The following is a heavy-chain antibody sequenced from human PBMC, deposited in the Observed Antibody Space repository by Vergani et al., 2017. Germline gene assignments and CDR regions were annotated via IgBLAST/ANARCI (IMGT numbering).Heavy chain of an antibody. CDR1: GYTFTSYA. CDR3: ARVGGYRRIV. V-gene: IGHV1-3*01. CDR2: INAGNGNT. Sequence: QVQLVQSGAEVKKPGPSVKVSCKASGYTFTSYAMHWVRQAPGQRLEWMGWINAGNGNTKYSQKVQGRVTITRDTSASTAYMELSSLRSEDTAVYYCARVGGYRRIVWGQGTLVTGTS. J-gene: IGHJ4*02. D-gene: IGHD2-15*01.